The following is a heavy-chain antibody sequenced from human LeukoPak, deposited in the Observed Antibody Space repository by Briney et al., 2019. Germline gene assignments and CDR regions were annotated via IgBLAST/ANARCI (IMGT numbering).Heavy chain of an antibody. CDR3: PTEWTT. V-gene: IGHV3-15*01. J-gene: IGHJ4*02. D-gene: IGHD4-11*01. CDR2: IKSKTNSGTT. CDR1: GFTFSNAW. Sequence: GGSLRLSCAASGFTFSNAWMSWVRQAPGKGLEWVGRIKSKTNSGTTDYAAPVKGRFTISRDDSRNTLYLQMNSLKTEDTAVYYCPTEWTTWGQGTLVSSSS.